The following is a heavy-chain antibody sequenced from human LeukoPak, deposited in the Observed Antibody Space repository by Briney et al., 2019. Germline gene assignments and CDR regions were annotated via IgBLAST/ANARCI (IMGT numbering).Heavy chain of an antibody. D-gene: IGHD2-15*01. CDR2: IYHSGST. J-gene: IGHJ6*02. Sequence: SETLSLTCAVSGGSISSGGYSWSWIRQPPGKGLEWIGYIYHSGSTYYNPSLESRVTISVDRSKNQFSLKLSSVTAADTAVYYCARALGSRYGMDVWGQGTTVTVSS. CDR1: GGSISSGGYS. CDR3: ARALGSRYGMDV. V-gene: IGHV4-30-2*01.